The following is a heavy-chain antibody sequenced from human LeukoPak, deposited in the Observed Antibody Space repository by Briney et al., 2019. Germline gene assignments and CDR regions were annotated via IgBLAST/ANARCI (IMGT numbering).Heavy chain of an antibody. Sequence: SETLSLTCTVSGGSISSGSYYWSWIRQPAGKGLEWIGRIYISGSTNYNPSLKSRLTMSVDTSKNQVSLKLYSETAADTAVYYCARGSSTGWELDYWGQGALVTVSS. CDR3: ARGSSTGWELDY. CDR2: IYISGST. D-gene: IGHD6-19*01. CDR1: GGSISSGSYY. J-gene: IGHJ4*02. V-gene: IGHV4-61*02.